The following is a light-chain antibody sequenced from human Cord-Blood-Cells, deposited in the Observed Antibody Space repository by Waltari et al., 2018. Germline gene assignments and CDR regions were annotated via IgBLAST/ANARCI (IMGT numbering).Light chain of an antibody. V-gene: IGLV5-45*03. J-gene: IGLJ3*02. CDR3: MIWHSSAWV. CDR1: SGINVGTYR. CDR2: YKSDSDK. Sequence: QAVLTQPSSLSASPGASASLTCTLRSGINVGTYRPYWYQQKPGSPPQYLLRYKSDSDKQQGSGVPSRFSGSKDASANAGILLISGLQSEDEADYYCMIWHSSAWVFGGGTKLTVL.